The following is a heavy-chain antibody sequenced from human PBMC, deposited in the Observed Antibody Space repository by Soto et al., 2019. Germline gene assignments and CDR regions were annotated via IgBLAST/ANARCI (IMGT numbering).Heavy chain of an antibody. CDR1: GYTFPNYD. CDR2: MNPNTGNA. Sequence: QVQLVQSGAEVKKPGASVKVSCKASGYTFPNYDINWVRQATGQGLEWMGWMNPNTGNAGYAQKFQGRVNMTRNTSISTAYMELSSLRSEDTAVYYCARKTIAARRVDYWGQGTLVTVSS. D-gene: IGHD6-6*01. V-gene: IGHV1-8*01. CDR3: ARKTIAARRVDY. J-gene: IGHJ4*02.